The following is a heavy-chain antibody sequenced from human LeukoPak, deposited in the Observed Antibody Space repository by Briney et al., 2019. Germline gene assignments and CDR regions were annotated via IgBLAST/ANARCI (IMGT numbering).Heavy chain of an antibody. CDR1: GYSFSSYL. J-gene: IGHJ5*02. V-gene: IGHV5-51*01. CDR2: IYPGHSDT. Sequence: KDGESLKISCKGSGYSFSSYLIGWVRQMPGKGLEWIGIIYPGHSDTKYSPSFQGQVTMSAERSINTAYLPWSSLKASDTAIYYCARAPLDSSGNHWGVWFDPWGQGTLVTVSS. CDR3: ARAPLDSSGNHWGVWFDP. D-gene: IGHD3-22*01.